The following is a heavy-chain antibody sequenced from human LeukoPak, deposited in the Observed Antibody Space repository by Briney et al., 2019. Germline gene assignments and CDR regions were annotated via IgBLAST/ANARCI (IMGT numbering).Heavy chain of an antibody. D-gene: IGHD1-26*01. CDR1: GFTLRGYS. V-gene: IGHV3-21*01. Sequence: PGGSLRLPCAVSGFTLRGYSMNGVGQAPGKGLEWVSSISSSSRYIYYADSVKGRFTISRYNAKNSLYLQMNSLRAEDTAVYYCARGGLGTGSYFTDNWGEGTLVTVSS. CDR3: ARGGLGTGSYFTDN. CDR2: ISSSSRYI. J-gene: IGHJ4*02.